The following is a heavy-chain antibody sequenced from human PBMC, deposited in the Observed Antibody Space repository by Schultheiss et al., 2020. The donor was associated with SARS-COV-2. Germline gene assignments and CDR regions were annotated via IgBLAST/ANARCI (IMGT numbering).Heavy chain of an antibody. J-gene: IGHJ4*02. CDR1: GFTFSSYA. V-gene: IGHV3-30-3*01. D-gene: IGHD3-10*01. Sequence: GGSLRLSCAVSGFTFSSYAMHWVRQAPGKGLEWVAVISYDGSNKYYADSVKGRFTISRDNSKNTLYLQMNSLRAEDTAVYYCARDVYGSGEIVDYWGQGTLVTVSS. CDR2: ISYDGSNK. CDR3: ARDVYGSGEIVDY.